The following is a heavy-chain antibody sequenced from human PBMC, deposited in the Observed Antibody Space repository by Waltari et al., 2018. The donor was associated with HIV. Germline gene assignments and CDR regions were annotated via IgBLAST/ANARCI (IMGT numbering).Heavy chain of an antibody. CDR1: GYTFIDYS. D-gene: IGHD1-7*01. V-gene: IGHV1-2*02. Sequence: QVQLVQSGAEVKKHGASVTVSCKHSGYTFIDYSLHWVRPAPGQGLEWMGWINPDSGVTKSGQKFQGRVTMTRDTSISTVFLQLSGLRSDDTGVYYCARVGSSWNFGSHNFDIWGQGTMVTVSS. J-gene: IGHJ3*02. CDR2: INPDSGVT. CDR3: ARVGSSWNFGSHNFDI.